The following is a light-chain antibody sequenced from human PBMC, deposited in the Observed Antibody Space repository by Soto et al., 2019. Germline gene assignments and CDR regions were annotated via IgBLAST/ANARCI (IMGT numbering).Light chain of an antibody. J-gene: IGLJ1*01. Sequence: QSALTQPPSASGSPGQSVTISCTGTSSDVGGYNYVSWYQQHPGKAPKLIIYEVSKRPSGVPDRFSGSKSGNTASLTVSGLQTEDEADDSSGTYAASPYVFGTGSKV. V-gene: IGLV2-8*01. CDR2: EVS. CDR1: SSDVGGYNY. CDR3: GTYAASPYV.